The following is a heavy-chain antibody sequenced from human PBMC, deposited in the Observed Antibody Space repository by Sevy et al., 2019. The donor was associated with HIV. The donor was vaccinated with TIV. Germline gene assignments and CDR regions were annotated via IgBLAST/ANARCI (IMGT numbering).Heavy chain of an antibody. CDR2: IYYTGST. Sequence: SETLSLTCTVSGGSISAYYWSWMRQPPGKGLEYLGYIYYTGSTNYNPSLKSRVTISVDTSKNQFSLKLSSVTAADTAVYYCARAPPVRSGDDSLNWFDPWGQGTLVTVSS. V-gene: IGHV4-59*01. D-gene: IGHD5-12*01. CDR3: ARAPPVRSGDDSLNWFDP. CDR1: GGSISAYY. J-gene: IGHJ5*02.